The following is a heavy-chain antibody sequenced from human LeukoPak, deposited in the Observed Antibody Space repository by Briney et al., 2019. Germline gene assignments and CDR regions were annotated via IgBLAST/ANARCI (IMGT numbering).Heavy chain of an antibody. CDR2: ISGSGGST. V-gene: IGHV3-23*01. CDR3: AREYQYDILTFFDY. J-gene: IGHJ4*02. D-gene: IGHD3-9*01. CDR1: GFTFSSYA. Sequence: PGGSLRLSCAASGFTFSSYAMSWVRQAPGKGLEWVSAISGSGGSTYYADSVKGRFTISRDNAKNSLYLQMNSLRAEDTAVYYCAREYQYDILTFFDYWGQGTLVTVSS.